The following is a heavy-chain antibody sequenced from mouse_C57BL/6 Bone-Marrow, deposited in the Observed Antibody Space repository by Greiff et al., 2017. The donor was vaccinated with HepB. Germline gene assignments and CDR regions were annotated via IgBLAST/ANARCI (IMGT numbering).Heavy chain of an antibody. V-gene: IGHV5-17*01. D-gene: IGHD1-1*01. J-gene: IGHJ1*03. CDR2: ISSGSSTI. CDR3: AVVAHWYFDV. Sequence: EVKVVESGGGLVKPGGSLKLSCAASGFTFSDYGMHWVRQAPEKGLEWVAYISSGSSTIYYADTVKGRFTISRDNAKNTLFLQMTSLRSEDTAMYYCAVVAHWYFDVWGTGTTVTVSS. CDR1: GFTFSDYG.